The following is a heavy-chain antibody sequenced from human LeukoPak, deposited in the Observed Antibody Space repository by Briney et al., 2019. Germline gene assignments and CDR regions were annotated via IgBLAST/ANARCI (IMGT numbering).Heavy chain of an antibody. Sequence: GASVKVSCKASGYTFTNYYIHWVRQAPGQGLEWMGIINPTGDRTTYAQKFQGRVTMTRDTSTNTVYMELSSLRSDDTAVYYCARHPSPQLHQFDYWGQGTLVTVSS. CDR1: GYTFTNYY. D-gene: IGHD2-2*01. CDR3: ARHPSPQLHQFDY. J-gene: IGHJ4*02. V-gene: IGHV1-46*01. CDR2: INPTGDRT.